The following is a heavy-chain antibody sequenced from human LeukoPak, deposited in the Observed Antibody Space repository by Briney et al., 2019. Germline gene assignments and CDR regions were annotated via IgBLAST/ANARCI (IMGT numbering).Heavy chain of an antibody. CDR2: IYTSGST. Sequence: SETLCLTCTVSGGSISSYYWSWIRQPAGKGLEWIGRIYTSGSTNYNPSLKSRVTMSVDTSKNQFSLKLSSVTAADTAVYYCARVGIAAAGSWFDPWGQGTLVTVSS. D-gene: IGHD6-13*01. V-gene: IGHV4-4*07. CDR1: GGSISSYY. J-gene: IGHJ5*02. CDR3: ARVGIAAAGSWFDP.